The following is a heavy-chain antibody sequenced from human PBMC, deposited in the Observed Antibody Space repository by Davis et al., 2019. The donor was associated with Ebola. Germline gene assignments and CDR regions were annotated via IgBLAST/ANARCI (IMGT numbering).Heavy chain of an antibody. CDR1: GFTFTSSA. J-gene: IGHJ6*02. V-gene: IGHV1-58*01. CDR2: IVVGSGNT. Sequence: AASVKVSCKASGFTFTSSAVQWVRQARGQRLEWIGWIVVGSGNTNYAQKFQGRVTITADKSTSTAYMELSSLRSEDTAVYYCARDGQPNYYYYGMDVWGQGTTVTVSS. CDR3: ARDGQPNYYYYGMDV. D-gene: IGHD1-1*01.